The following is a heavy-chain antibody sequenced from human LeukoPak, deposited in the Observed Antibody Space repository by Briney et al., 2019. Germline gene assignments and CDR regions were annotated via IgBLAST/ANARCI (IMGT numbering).Heavy chain of an antibody. Sequence: GGSLRLSCAAPGFTFSSYAMSWVRQAPGKGLEWVSAISGSGGSTYYADSVKGRFTISRDNSKNTLYLQMNSLRAEDTAVYYCARRSYRGVIGLYYYYYMDVWGKGTPVTVSS. CDR1: GFTFSSYA. D-gene: IGHD3-16*02. V-gene: IGHV3-23*01. CDR3: ARRSYRGVIGLYYYYYMDV. CDR2: ISGSGGST. J-gene: IGHJ6*03.